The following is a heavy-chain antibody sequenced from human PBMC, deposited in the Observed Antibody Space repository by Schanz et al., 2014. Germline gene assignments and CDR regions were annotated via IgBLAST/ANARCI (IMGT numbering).Heavy chain of an antibody. CDR2: MSWNAGSL. CDR3: ARDTAQSCMGPSCFECCQH. CDR1: GFTCSYA. J-gene: IGHJ1*01. D-gene: IGHD2-2*01. Sequence: EVKLLESGGGLVQPGGSLRLSCAVSGFTCSYAMSWVRHAPGTGLEWVSGMSWNAGSLGYGDSVKGRFTISRDNAKNSLYLQMNSLRAEDTALYYWARDTAQSCMGPSCFECCQHWRQGALVTVSS. V-gene: IGHV3-9*01.